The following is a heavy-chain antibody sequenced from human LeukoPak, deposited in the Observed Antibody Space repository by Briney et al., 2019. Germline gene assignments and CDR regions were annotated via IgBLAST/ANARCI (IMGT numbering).Heavy chain of an antibody. D-gene: IGHD6-13*01. V-gene: IGHV3-9*01. CDR2: IRWNSGSI. Sequence: HPGRSLRLSCAASGFTFDDYAMHWVRQAPGKGLEWVSGIRWNSGSIGYADSVKGRFTISRDNAKNSLYLQMNSLRAEDTALYYCAKDRGVGIAAPFDYWGQGTLVTVSS. CDR1: GFTFDDYA. CDR3: AKDRGVGIAAPFDY. J-gene: IGHJ4*02.